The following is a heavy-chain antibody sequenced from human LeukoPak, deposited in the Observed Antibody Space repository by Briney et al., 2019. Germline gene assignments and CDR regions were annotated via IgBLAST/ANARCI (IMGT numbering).Heavy chain of an antibody. CDR1: GFTFSSYA. Sequence: PGGSLRLSCAASGFTFSSYAMSWVRQAPGKGLEWVSAISGSGGSTYYADSVKSRFTISRDNSKNTLYLQMNSLKAEDTAVYYCAKDSYYYCDSSGSYNWFDPWGQGTLVTVSS. D-gene: IGHD3-22*01. V-gene: IGHV3-23*01. CDR3: AKDSYYYCDSSGSYNWFDP. CDR2: ISGSGGST. J-gene: IGHJ5*02.